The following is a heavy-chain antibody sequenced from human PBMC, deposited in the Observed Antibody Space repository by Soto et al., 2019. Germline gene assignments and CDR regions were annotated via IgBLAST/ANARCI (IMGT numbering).Heavy chain of an antibody. V-gene: IGHV4-59*01. J-gene: IGHJ5*02. Sequence: QVQLQESGPGLVKPSETLSLTCVVSGGSISRYRWCWIRQPPGKGLEWIGYIFYNGTTSYNSSLKSRVTISVDLSKNHLSLTLASVTAADTAVYYCARSFFPWGQGTLVVVSS. CDR1: GGSISRYR. CDR3: ARSFFP. CDR2: IFYNGTT.